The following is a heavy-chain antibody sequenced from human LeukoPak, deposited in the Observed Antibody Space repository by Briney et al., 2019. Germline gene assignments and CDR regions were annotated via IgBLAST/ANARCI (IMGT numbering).Heavy chain of an antibody. V-gene: IGHV4-39*07. D-gene: IGHD2-2*02. CDR3: AREVGCSSTSCYTSRGWFDP. J-gene: IGHJ5*02. Sequence: SETLSLSCTVSGGSISSSSYYWGWIRQPPGKGLEWIGSIYYSGSTYYNPSLKSRVTISVDTSKNQFSLKLSSVTAADTAVYYCAREVGCSSTSCYTSRGWFDPWGQGTLVTVSS. CDR2: IYYSGST. CDR1: GGSISSSSYY.